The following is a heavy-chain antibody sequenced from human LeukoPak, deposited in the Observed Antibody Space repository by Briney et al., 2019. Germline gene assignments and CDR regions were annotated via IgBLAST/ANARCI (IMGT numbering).Heavy chain of an antibody. V-gene: IGHV1-8*01. Sequence: ASVKVSCKASGYTFTSYDINWVRQATGQGLEWMGWMNPNSGNTGYAQKFQGRVTMTRNTSISTAYMELSSLRSEDTAVYYCARSFKAGNYYYGSGSIDYWGQGTLVTVSS. J-gene: IGHJ4*02. CDR2: MNPNSGNT. CDR1: GYTFTSYD. D-gene: IGHD3-10*01. CDR3: ARSFKAGNYYYGSGSIDY.